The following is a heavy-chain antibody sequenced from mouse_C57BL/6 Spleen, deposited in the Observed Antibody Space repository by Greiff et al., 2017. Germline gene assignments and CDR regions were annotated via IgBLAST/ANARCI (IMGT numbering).Heavy chain of an antibody. D-gene: IGHD1-1*01. CDR3: ARGDYGSSYAMDY. V-gene: IGHV1-58*01. Sequence: EVKLVESGAELVRPGSSVKMSCKTSGYTFTSYGINWVKQRPGQGLEWIGYIYIGNGYTEYNEKFKGKATLTSDTSSSTAYMQLSSLTSEDSAIYFCARGDYGSSYAMDYWGQGTSVTVSS. J-gene: IGHJ4*01. CDR2: IYIGNGYT. CDR1: GYTFTSYG.